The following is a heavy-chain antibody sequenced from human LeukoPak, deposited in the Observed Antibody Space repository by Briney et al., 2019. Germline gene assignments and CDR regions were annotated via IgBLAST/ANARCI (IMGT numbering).Heavy chain of an antibody. J-gene: IGHJ4*02. CDR2: ISSSSSYI. V-gene: IGHV3-11*06. D-gene: IGHD3-22*01. CDR3: ARVTQDYYDSSGYSDY. Sequence: PGGSLRLSCAASGFTFSDYYMSWIRQAPGEGLEWVSYISSSSSYIYYADSVKGRFTISRDNAKNSLYLQMNSLRAEDTAVYYCARVTQDYYDSSGYSDYWGQGTLVTVSS. CDR1: GFTFSDYY.